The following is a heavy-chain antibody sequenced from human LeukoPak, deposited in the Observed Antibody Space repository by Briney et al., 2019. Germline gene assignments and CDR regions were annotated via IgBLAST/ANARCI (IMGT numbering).Heavy chain of an antibody. CDR1: GFTFSSYW. CDR3: ARDLGLSSGFPYYFDY. CDR2: INSDGSST. D-gene: IGHD6-19*01. V-gene: IGHV3-74*01. J-gene: IGHJ4*02. Sequence: GGSLRLSCAASGFTFSSYWMHWVRQAPGQGLVWVSRINSDGSSTSYADSVKGRFTISRDNAKNTLYLQMNSLRAEDTAVYYCARDLGLSSGFPYYFDYWGQGTLVTVSS.